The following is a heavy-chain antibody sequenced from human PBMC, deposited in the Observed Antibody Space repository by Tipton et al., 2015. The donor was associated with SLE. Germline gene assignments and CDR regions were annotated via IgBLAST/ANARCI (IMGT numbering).Heavy chain of an antibody. J-gene: IGHJ4*02. CDR1: GFTFSSYS. CDR2: ISRSSSTI. V-gene: IGHV3-48*01. CDR3: ARVSAYSLDC. Sequence: SLRLSCAASGFTFSSYSMNWVRQAPGKGLEWVSYISRSSSTIYYADSVKGRFTISRDDAKDSLYLQMNNLRAEDTAVYYCARVSAYSLDCWGQGTLVTVTS. D-gene: IGHD3-22*01.